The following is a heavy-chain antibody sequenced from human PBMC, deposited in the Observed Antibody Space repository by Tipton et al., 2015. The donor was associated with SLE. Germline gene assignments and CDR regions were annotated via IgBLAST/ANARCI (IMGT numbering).Heavy chain of an antibody. D-gene: IGHD4-17*01. V-gene: IGHV3-30*02. CDR2: IRYDGNNE. J-gene: IGHJ2*01. Sequence: SLRLSCAASGFTFSTYGMHWVRQAPGKGLEWVAFIRYDGNNEYYAKSVKGRFTISRDNSKNTLYLQMNSLRAEDTAVYYCAKDFSNYGDYVWYFDLWGRGTLVTVSS. CDR1: GFTFSTYG. CDR3: AKDFSNYGDYVWYFDL.